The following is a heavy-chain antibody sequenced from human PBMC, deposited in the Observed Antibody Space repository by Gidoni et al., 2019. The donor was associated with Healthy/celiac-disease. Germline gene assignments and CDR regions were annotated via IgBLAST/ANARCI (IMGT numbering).Heavy chain of an antibody. Sequence: KKLTSSAQVSCTHSGGHSGSYAISWVRQAPGEGLGWMGGIIPILGTENYAQKFQGRVTITADESTSTAYMELSSLGSEDTAVYYCGAMVRGVLWGPVDYWGQGTLVTVSS. D-gene: IGHD3-10*01. V-gene: IGHV1-69*01. CDR2: IIPILGTE. J-gene: IGHJ4*02. CDR1: GGHSGSYA. CDR3: GAMVRGVLWGPVDY.